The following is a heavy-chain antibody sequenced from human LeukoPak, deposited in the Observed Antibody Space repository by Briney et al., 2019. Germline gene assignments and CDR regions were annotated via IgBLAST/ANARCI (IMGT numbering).Heavy chain of an antibody. J-gene: IGHJ4*02. CDR1: GFTFSNYW. CDR2: ISYDGSNK. Sequence: GGSLRLSCAASGFTFSNYWMNWVRQAPGKGLEWVAVISYDGSNKYYADSVKGRFTISRDNSKNTLYLQMNSLRAEDTAVYYCAKGLTGDENYWGQGTLVTVSS. V-gene: IGHV3-30*18. D-gene: IGHD7-27*01. CDR3: AKGLTGDENY.